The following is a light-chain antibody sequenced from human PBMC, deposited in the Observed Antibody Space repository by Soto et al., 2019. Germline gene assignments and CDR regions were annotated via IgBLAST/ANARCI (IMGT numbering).Light chain of an antibody. CDR2: GAS. Sequence: EIVMTQSPATLSVSPVERATLSCRASQSVSSNLAWYQQKPGQAPRLLIYGASTRATGIPARFSGSGSGTEFTLTISSLKSEDFAVYYCQQYNNWPPWTFGQGTKVEIK. CDR3: QQYNNWPPWT. V-gene: IGKV3-15*01. CDR1: QSVSSN. J-gene: IGKJ1*01.